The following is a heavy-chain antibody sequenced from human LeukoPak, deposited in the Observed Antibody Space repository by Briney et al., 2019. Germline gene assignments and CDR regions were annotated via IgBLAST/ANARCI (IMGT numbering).Heavy chain of an antibody. CDR3: AKVPYYYDSSGPIDY. J-gene: IGHJ4*02. D-gene: IGHD3-22*01. CDR1: GFTFSSYA. Sequence: PGGSLRLSCAASGFTFSSYAMSWVRQAPGKGLEWVSAISGSGGSTYYADSVKGRFTISRDNSKNTLYLQMNSLRAEDTAVYYCAKVPYYYDSSGPIDYWGQGTLVTVSS. CDR2: ISGSGGST. V-gene: IGHV3-23*01.